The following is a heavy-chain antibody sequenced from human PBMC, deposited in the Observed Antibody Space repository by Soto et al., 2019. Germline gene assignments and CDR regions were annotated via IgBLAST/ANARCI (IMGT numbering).Heavy chain of an antibody. D-gene: IGHD2-21*01. J-gene: IGHJ5*02. V-gene: IGHV4-31*03. CDR2: IYYSGTT. CDR1: GGSISSGGYS. CDR3: SRCSLLVVAAPGFDP. Sequence: PSETLSLTCTVSGGSISSGGYSWSWIRQHPGKGLEWIGYIYYSGTTYYTPSLKSRVTISVDTSKNQFSLKLSSVSAAYTALSYCSRCSLLVVAAPGFDPWGRGTLVTVSS.